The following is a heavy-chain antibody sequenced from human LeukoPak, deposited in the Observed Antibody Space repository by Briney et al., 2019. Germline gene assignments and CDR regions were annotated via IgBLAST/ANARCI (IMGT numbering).Heavy chain of an antibody. CDR3: AKDQDYYYGMDV. Sequence: PGGSLRLSCAASGFTFSSYGMHWVRQAPGKGLEWVAVISYDGSNKYYADSVKGRFTISRDNSKNTLYLQINSLRAEDTAVYYCAKDQDYYYGMDVWGQGTTVTVSS. V-gene: IGHV3-30*18. CDR1: GFTFSSYG. CDR2: ISYDGSNK. J-gene: IGHJ6*02.